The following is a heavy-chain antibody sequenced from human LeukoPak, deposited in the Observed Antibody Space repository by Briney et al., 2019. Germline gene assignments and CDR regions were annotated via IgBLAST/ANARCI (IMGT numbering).Heavy chain of an antibody. V-gene: IGHV1-46*01. CDR2: INPSGGST. CDR1: GYTFTSYY. J-gene: IGHJ6*02. D-gene: IGHD2-2*01. CDR3: ARECFSSICPYNNMDV. Sequence: ASVKVSCKASGYTFTSYYMHWVRQAPGQGLEWMGIINPSGGSTSYAQKFQGRVTMTTDTSTTTVYMELSSLRSEDTAVYYCARECFSSICPYNNMDVWGQGTTVTVSS.